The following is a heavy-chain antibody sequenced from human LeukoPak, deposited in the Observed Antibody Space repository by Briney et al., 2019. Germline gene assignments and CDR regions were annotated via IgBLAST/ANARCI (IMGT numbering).Heavy chain of an antibody. D-gene: IGHD3-3*01. J-gene: IGHJ6*03. CDR1: GGSISSYY. Sequence: SETLSLTCTVSGGSISSYYWSWIRLPPGKGLEGIGYIYTSGSTNYNPSLQSRVTISVDTSKNQFSLKLSSVTAADTAVYYCARRGRFLEWLFGSVRYYYYMDVWGKGTTVTVSS. CDR2: IYTSGST. V-gene: IGHV4-4*09. CDR3: ARRGRFLEWLFGSVRYYYYMDV.